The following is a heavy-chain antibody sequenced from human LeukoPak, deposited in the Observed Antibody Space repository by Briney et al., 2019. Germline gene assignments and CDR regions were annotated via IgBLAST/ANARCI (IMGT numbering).Heavy chain of an antibody. CDR3: ARGQDYYDTSGYAFDI. V-gene: IGHV4-39*01. CDR1: GGSISSSNYY. Sequence: PSGTLSLTCTVSGGSISSSNYYWGWIRQPPGKGLEWLGIIYDSGSTYYNPSLKSRVTISVDTSKNQFSLKLSSVTAADTAVYYCARGQDYYDTSGYAFDIWGQGTMVTVSS. J-gene: IGHJ3*02. D-gene: IGHD3-22*01. CDR2: IYDSGST.